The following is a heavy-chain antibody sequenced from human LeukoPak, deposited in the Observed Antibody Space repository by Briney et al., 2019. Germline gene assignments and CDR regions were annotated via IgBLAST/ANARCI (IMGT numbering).Heavy chain of an antibody. CDR1: GGSISGYY. J-gene: IGHJ6*03. CDR2: IYYSGST. V-gene: IGHV4-59*01. Sequence: SETLSLTCPVSGGSISGYYWSWIRQPPGKGLEWIGYIYYSGSTNYNPSLKSRVTISVDTSKNQFSLKLSSVTAADTAVYYCARLKVPYYYYYMDVWGKGTMVTVSS. CDR3: ARLKVPYYYYYMDV.